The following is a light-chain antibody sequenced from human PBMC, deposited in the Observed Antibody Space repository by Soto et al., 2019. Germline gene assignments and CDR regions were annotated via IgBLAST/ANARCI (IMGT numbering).Light chain of an antibody. CDR2: DAS. J-gene: IGKJ3*01. V-gene: IGKV1-33*01. Sequence: DIQMTQSPSSLSASVGDRVTITCQASQHISNYLNWYQQKPGKAPMVLIYDASKLEEGVPSRFMASESGTDFTLAISSLKEENIATYYCQKYDNLPLTFGPGTKVDIK. CDR1: QHISNY. CDR3: QKYDNLPLT.